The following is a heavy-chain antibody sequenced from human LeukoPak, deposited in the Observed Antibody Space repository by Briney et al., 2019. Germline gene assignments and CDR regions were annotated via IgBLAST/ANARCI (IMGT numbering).Heavy chain of an antibody. CDR3: ARDQGSRGGALDY. CDR1: GFTFSSYG. D-gene: IGHD2-21*01. J-gene: IGHJ4*02. V-gene: IGHV3-30*02. Sequence: GGSLRLSCAASGFTFSSYGMHWVRQAPGKGLEWVAFIRYDGSNKYYADSVKGRFTISRDNSKNTLYLQMNSLRAEDTAVYYCARDQGSRGGALDYWGQGTLVTVSS. CDR2: IRYDGSNK.